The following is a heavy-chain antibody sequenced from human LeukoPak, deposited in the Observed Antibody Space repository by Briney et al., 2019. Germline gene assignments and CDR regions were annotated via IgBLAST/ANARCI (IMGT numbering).Heavy chain of an antibody. CDR2: ISWNSGSI. Sequence: PGRSLRLSCAASGFTFDDYAMHWVRQAPGKGLEWVSGISWNSGSIGYADSVKGRFTISRDNFRNILSLQMNTLRAEDSAVYYCVKSDCASDGCKLLNYWGQGILVSVSS. V-gene: IGHV3-9*01. J-gene: IGHJ4*02. CDR3: VKSDCASDGCKLLNY. CDR1: GFTFDDYA. D-gene: IGHD5-24*01.